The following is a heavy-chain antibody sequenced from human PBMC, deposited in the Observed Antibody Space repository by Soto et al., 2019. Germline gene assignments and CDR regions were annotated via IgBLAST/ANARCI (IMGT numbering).Heavy chain of an antibody. J-gene: IGHJ6*02. CDR2: IFSNDEK. CDR3: ARIESGGYRFYYYDYDMDV. V-gene: IGHV2-26*01. Sequence: QVTLKESGPVLVKPTETLTLTCTVSGFSLSNTRMGVSWIRQPPGKALEWLAHIFSNDEKSYSTSLKSRLTISKDNSKGQVVFSITNMDPVDTATYYCARIESGGYRFYYYDYDMDVCGQGTTVIVS. D-gene: IGHD5-12*01. CDR1: GFSLSNTRMG.